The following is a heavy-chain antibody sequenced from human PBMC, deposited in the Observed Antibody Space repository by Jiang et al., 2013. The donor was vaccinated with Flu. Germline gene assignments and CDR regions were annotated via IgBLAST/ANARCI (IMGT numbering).Heavy chain of an antibody. CDR3: ASSYCGSTSCYEGGY. CDR2: IRSDGSNK. D-gene: IGHD2-2*01. Sequence: VQLVESGGGLVKPGGSLRLSCAASGFTFSDYYMSWIRQAPGKGLEWVAFIRSDGSNKFYSDSVKGRFTISRDNSKNTLYLQMISLRAEDTAVYYCASSYCGSTSCYEGGYWGQGTLVTVSS. CDR1: GFTFSDYY. J-gene: IGHJ4*02. V-gene: IGHV3-30*02.